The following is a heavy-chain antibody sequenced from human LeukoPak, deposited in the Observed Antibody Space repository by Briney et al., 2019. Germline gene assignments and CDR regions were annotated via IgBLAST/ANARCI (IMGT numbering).Heavy chain of an antibody. D-gene: IGHD2-8*01. CDR1: GDSLRDSY. CDR2: IYDSGRT. Sequence: SETLSLTCTVSGDSLRDSYFSWIRQPAGKGLEWIGRIYDSGRTNYSLSLKRRVTLSVDTSNNQFSLTLSSVTATNTAVYHCARDIRSNNGPGGYYYYYYMDVWGKGTTVTVSS. CDR3: ARDIRSNNGPGGYYYYYYMDV. J-gene: IGHJ6*03. V-gene: IGHV4-4*07.